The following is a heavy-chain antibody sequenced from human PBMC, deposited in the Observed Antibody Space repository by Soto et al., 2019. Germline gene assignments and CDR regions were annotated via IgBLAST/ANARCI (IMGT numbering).Heavy chain of an antibody. D-gene: IGHD3-9*01. V-gene: IGHV3-11*05. CDR2: IGRSSSYT. CDR3: ARGADILTGSDAFDI. Sequence: QVQLVESGGGLVKPGGSLRLSCAASGFTFSDYYMSWIRQAPGKGLEWVSYIGRSSSYTNYADSVKGRFTISRDNAKNSLYLQMNSLRAEDTAVYYCARGADILTGSDAFDIWGQGTMVTVSS. CDR1: GFTFSDYY. J-gene: IGHJ3*02.